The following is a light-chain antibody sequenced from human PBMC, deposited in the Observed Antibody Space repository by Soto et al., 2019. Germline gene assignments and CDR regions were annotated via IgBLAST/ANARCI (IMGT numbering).Light chain of an antibody. J-gene: IGKJ4*01. CDR3: QQDGNSPLT. V-gene: IGKV3-20*01. CDR1: QSVTSSY. Sequence: EIVLTQSPGTLSLSPGERATLSCRASQSVTSSYLAWYQQKPGQAPRLLIYGASSRATGIPDRFSGSGSGTDFALTISRLQPEELAVYYCQQDGNSPLTFGGGTKVEIK. CDR2: GAS.